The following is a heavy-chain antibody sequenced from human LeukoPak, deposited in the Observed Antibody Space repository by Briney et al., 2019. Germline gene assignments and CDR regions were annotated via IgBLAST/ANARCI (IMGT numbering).Heavy chain of an antibody. CDR2: ISSSGSTI. CDR3: AKDKTRGPGDY. CDR1: GFTFSSYE. D-gene: IGHD1-14*01. Sequence: QPGGSLRLSCAASGFTFSSYEMNWVRQAPGKGLEWVSYISSSGSTIYYADSVKGRFTISRDNSKNSLYLQMNSLRTEDTAFYYCAKDKTRGPGDYWGQGTLVTVSS. J-gene: IGHJ4*02. V-gene: IGHV3-48*03.